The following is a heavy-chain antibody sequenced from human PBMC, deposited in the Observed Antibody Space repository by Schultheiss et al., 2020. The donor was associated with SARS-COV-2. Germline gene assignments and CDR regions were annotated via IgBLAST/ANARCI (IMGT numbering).Heavy chain of an antibody. D-gene: IGHD3-22*01. CDR3: ARDGGYYDSSGYGDTIGRGY. CDR1: GGTFSSYG. V-gene: IGHV1-18*01. Sequence: ASVKVSCKASGGTFSSYGISWVRQAPGQGLEWMGWISAYNGNTNYAQKLQGRVTMTTDTSTSTAYMELRSLRSDDTAVYYCARDGGYYDSSGYGDTIGRGYWGQGTLVTVSS. J-gene: IGHJ4*02. CDR2: ISAYNGNT.